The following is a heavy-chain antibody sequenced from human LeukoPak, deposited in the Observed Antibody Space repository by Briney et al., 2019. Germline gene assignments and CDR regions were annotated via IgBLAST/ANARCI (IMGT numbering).Heavy chain of an antibody. CDR2: IYYSGST. J-gene: IGHJ5*02. Sequence: NPSETLSLTCTVSGGSISSYYWSWIRQPPGKGLEWIGYIYYSGSTNYNPSLKSRVTISVDTSKNQFSLKLSSVTAADTAVYYCARDRGAIVVVPAAWRNVNNWFDPWGQGTLVTVSS. CDR3: ARDRGAIVVVPAAWRNVNNWFDP. D-gene: IGHD2-2*01. V-gene: IGHV4-59*01. CDR1: GGSISSYY.